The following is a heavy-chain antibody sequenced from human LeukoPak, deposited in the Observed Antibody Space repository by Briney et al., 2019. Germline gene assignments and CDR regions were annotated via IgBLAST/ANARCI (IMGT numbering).Heavy chain of an antibody. Sequence: PGGSLRLSCEASGFTFTTYSMTWVRQAPGKGLEWVSIISSGSSAIFSADALKGRFTISRDDAKNLLYLDMNSLRADDTAVYYCAMKAVPRPRLHDAFDFWGQGTVVSVSS. J-gene: IGHJ3*01. CDR1: GFTFTTYS. D-gene: IGHD5-24*01. CDR2: ISSGSSAI. CDR3: AMKAVPRPRLHDAFDF. V-gene: IGHV3-21*04.